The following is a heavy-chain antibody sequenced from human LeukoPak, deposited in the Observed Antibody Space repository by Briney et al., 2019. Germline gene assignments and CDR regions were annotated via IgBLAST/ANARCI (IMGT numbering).Heavy chain of an antibody. CDR3: ARDPQSGYSSSWSDAFDI. CDR2: INSDGSST. CDR1: GFTFSSYW. J-gene: IGHJ3*02. Sequence: GGSLRLSCAASGFTFSSYWMHWVRQAPGKGLVWVSRINSDGSSTSYADSVKGRFTISRDNAKNTLYLQMNSLRAEDTAVYYCARDPQSGYSSSWSDAFDIWGQGTMVTVSS. D-gene: IGHD6-13*01. V-gene: IGHV3-74*01.